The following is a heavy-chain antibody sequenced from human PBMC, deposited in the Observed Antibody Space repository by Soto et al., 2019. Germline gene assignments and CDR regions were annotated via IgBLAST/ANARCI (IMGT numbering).Heavy chain of an antibody. CDR2: VSTSGRST. CDR3: VKQAHGLDGVAFDY. J-gene: IGHJ4*02. D-gene: IGHD2-15*01. Sequence: GGSLTLSCSASGFIFSESTIYWVRQVPGKGLEAISAVSTSGRSTYYADSVKDRFTISRDNSKNTLFLQMGSLRPEDTAIYYCVKQAHGLDGVAFDYWGQGTQVTVSS. CDR1: GFIFSEST. V-gene: IGHV3-64D*06.